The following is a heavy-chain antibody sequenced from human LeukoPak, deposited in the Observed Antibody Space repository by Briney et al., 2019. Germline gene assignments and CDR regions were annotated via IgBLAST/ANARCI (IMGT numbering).Heavy chain of an antibody. CDR2: FYYDGGT. J-gene: IGHJ4*02. Sequence: SETLSLTCSVSGGSISTSSYRWGWIRQPPGKGLEWIGNFYYDGGTYYNPSLKSRLTMSVDTSKNQFSLKLSSVTVADTAMYYCARREAVIDFFDYWGQGTLATVSS. CDR1: GGSISTSSYR. D-gene: IGHD3-22*01. CDR3: ARREAVIDFFDY. V-gene: IGHV4-39*01.